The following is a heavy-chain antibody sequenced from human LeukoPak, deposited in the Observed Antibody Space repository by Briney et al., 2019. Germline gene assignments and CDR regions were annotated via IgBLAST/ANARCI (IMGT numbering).Heavy chain of an antibody. V-gene: IGHV3-74*01. Sequence: GGSLRLSCAASGLTFGSHWTHWVRQAPGKGLVWVSRITNDGSSTTYADSVKGRFTISRDNAKNMLYLQVNSLRAEDTAVYYCARDRDNQYFDSWGQGTLVTVSS. J-gene: IGHJ4*02. D-gene: IGHD5-24*01. CDR3: ARDRDNQYFDS. CDR1: GLTFGSHW. CDR2: ITNDGSST.